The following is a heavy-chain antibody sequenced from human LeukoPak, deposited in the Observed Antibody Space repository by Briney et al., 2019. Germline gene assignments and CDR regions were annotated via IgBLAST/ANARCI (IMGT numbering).Heavy chain of an antibody. V-gene: IGHV3-7*01. D-gene: IGHD4-11*01. CDR3: ARKTNDYRDHWFDP. CDR2: IRQDGNEK. J-gene: IGHJ5*02. CDR1: GFTFSDYW. Sequence: GGSLRLSCAASGFTFSDYWMQWVRQAPGKGLEWVANIRQDGNEKYYVDSVKGRFTISRDNAKNSLYLQMNSLRAEDTAVYYCARKTNDYRDHWFDPWGQGTLVTVSS.